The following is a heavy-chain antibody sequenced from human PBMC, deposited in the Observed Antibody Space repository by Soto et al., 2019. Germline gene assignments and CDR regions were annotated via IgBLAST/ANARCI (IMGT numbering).Heavy chain of an antibody. D-gene: IGHD2-2*01. V-gene: IGHV2-26*01. CDR2: IFSNGDK. CDR1: GLSLSNAKLG. Sequence: SGPTLVNPTETLTLTCTVSGLSLSNAKLGVSWIRQPPGKALEWLAHIFSNGDKSYSTSLDRRLTISKDTSKSQVVLTMTNLDPVDSGTYYSAITKDCSRKDCFLVSFDTWGQGTLVTVSS. J-gene: IGHJ5*02. CDR3: AITKDCSRKDCFLVSFDT.